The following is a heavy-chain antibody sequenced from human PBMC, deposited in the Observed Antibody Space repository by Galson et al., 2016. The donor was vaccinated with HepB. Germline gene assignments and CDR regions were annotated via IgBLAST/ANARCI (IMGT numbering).Heavy chain of an antibody. J-gene: IGHJ5*02. V-gene: IGHV3-23*01. Sequence: SLRLSCAASGFIFSIYAMNWVRQAPGKGLEWVSTIMYSGATTYYADSVRGRFTVSRDNFRNTLYLQMNNLRPEATAVYYCSKDFGREVYGSSGPWGQGARVTVST. CDR3: SKDFGREVYGSSGP. D-gene: IGHD6-19*01. CDR1: GFIFSIYA. CDR2: IMYSGATT.